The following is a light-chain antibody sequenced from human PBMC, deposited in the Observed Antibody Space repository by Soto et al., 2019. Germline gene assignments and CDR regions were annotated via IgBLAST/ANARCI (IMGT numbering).Light chain of an antibody. J-gene: IGKJ3*01. CDR1: QDITNY. CDR3: QHYDSSPLS. CDR2: DAS. Sequence: DIQMTQSPSSLSASVGDRVTITCQACQDITNYLNWYQQNPGTAPKLLIYDASTLETGVPSRFSGSGSGTDFSYPISSLQPDDSPTYYCQHYDSSPLSFGPGTKVDIK. V-gene: IGKV1-33*01.